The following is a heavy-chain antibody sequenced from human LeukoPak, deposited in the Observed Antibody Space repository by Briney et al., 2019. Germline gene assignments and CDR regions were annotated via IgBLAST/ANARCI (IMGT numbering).Heavy chain of an antibody. CDR2: ICPDGTVT. J-gene: IGHJ4*02. CDR3: VRDFRSADY. V-gene: IGHV3-74*01. Sequence: GGSLRLSCAASGFSFSTYCMHWVRQAPGKGPMWVSRICPDGTVTNYADSVKARFSISRDNARNTVYLQMNSLRAKDTAVYYCVRDFRSADYWGQGTLVTVSS. CDR1: GFSFSTYC.